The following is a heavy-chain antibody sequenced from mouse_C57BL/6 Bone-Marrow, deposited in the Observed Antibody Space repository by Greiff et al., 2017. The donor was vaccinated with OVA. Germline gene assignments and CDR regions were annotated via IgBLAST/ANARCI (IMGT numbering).Heavy chain of an antibody. Sequence: EVKLMESEGGLVQPGSSMKLSCTASGFTFSDHYMAWVRQVPEKGLEWVANINYDGSSTYYLDSLKSRFIISRDNAKNILYLQMSSLKSEDTATYYCARGYPYAMDYWSQGTSVTVSS. D-gene: IGHD1-1*01. V-gene: IGHV5-16*01. CDR3: ARGYPYAMDY. CDR1: GFTFSDHY. J-gene: IGHJ4*01. CDR2: INYDGSST.